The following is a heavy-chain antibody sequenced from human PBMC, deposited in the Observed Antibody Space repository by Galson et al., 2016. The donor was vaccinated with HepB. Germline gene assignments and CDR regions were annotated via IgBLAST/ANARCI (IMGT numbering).Heavy chain of an antibody. J-gene: IGHJ3*01. CDR1: GFTFSAYA. CDR2: ISDSGANT. Sequence: SLRLSCAASGFTFSAYAMAWARQAPGKGLEWVSGISDSGANTYYADSVRGRFSISRDDSKSTLYLQMTHLRGEDTALYYCVADHGGLDCFDFWGRGTMVTVSS. D-gene: IGHD4-23*01. V-gene: IGHV3-23*01. CDR3: VADHGGLDCFDF.